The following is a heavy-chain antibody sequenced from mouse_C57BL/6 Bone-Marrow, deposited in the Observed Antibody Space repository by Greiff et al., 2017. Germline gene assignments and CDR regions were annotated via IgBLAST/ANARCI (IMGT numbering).Heavy chain of an antibody. CDR2: IDPSDSYT. V-gene: IGHV1-69*01. Sequence: QVQLQQPGAELVMPGASVKLSCKASGYTFTSYWMHRVKQRPGQGLEWIGEIDPSDSYTNYNQKFKGKSTLTVDKSSSTAYMQLSSLTSEDSAVYYCARLDAYLPFYAMDYWGQGTSVTVSS. CDR3: ARLDAYLPFYAMDY. CDR1: GYTFTSYW. J-gene: IGHJ4*01. D-gene: IGHD2-1*01.